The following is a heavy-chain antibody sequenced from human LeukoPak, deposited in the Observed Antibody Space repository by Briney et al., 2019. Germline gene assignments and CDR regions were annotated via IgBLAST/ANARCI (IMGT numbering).Heavy chain of an antibody. CDR2: IGTAGDT. CDR1: GFTFSSYD. V-gene: IGHV3-13*01. D-gene: IGHD3-22*01. J-gene: IGHJ3*02. CDR3: ARARASYDSRDDAFDI. Sequence: GGSPRLSCAASGFTFSSYDMHWVRQATGKGLEWVSAIGTAGDTYYPGSVKGRFTISRENAKNSLYLQMNSLRAGDTAVYYCARARASYDSRDDAFDIWGQGTMVTVSS.